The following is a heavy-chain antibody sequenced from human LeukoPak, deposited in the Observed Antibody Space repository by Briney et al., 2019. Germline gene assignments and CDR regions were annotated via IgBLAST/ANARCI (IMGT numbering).Heavy chain of an antibody. J-gene: IGHJ4*02. CDR2: IYPGDSDT. CDR1: GYSFTSYW. CDR3: ARYSQFGQLCFDY. D-gene: IGHD2-15*01. V-gene: IGHV5-51*01. Sequence: GESLTISCKGSGYSFTSYWIGWVRQMAGKGLAWMGIIYPGDSDTRYSPSFQGQVTISADKSISTAYLQWSSLKASDTAMYYCARYSQFGQLCFDYWGQGTLVTVSS.